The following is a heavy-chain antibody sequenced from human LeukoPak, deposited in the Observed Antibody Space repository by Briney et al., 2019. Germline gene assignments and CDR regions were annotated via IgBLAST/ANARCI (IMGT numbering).Heavy chain of an antibody. J-gene: IGHJ4*02. V-gene: IGHV1-2*02. CDR2: INPNRGAT. Sequence: ASVKVSCEASGYTFTGSYMHWVRQAPAQGLEWMGWINPNRGATNYAQKFQGSVTMTRDTSISTAYMELRRLRSDDTAVYYCARDRYSSSGGSVGDYWGQGTLVTVSS. CDR1: GYTFTGSY. D-gene: IGHD6-6*01. CDR3: ARDRYSSSGGSVGDY.